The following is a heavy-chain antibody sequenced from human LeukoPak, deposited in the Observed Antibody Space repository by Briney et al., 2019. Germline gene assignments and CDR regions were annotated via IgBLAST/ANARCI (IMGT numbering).Heavy chain of an antibody. D-gene: IGHD2-21*01. V-gene: IGHV3-11*06. CDR3: ARVVGDTGYYFDS. J-gene: IGHJ4*02. CDR2: ISIGSSHT. Sequence: KPGGSLRLSCAASGFSFSDSYMTWIRQAPGKGPEWVSYISIGSSHTRYADSVNGRFTISRDDARNSLYLQMNSLRAEDTAVYYCARVVGDTGYYFDSWDQGTLVTVSS. CDR1: GFSFSDSY.